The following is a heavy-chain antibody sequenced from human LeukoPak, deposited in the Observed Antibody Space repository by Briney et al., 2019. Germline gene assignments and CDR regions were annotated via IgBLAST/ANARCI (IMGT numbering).Heavy chain of an antibody. CDR2: IYSSGST. CDR3: ARDSSDWYSGTGWFDP. CDR1: GGSLSSYY. Sequence: SETLSLTCTVSGGSLSSYYWNWIRQPPGKGLEWIGYIYSSGSTYYNSSLKSRVIMSVDTSQNQLSLKLTSVTAADAAVYYCARDSSDWYSGTGWFDPWGQGTLVTVSS. J-gene: IGHJ5*02. V-gene: IGHV4-59*01. D-gene: IGHD6-25*01.